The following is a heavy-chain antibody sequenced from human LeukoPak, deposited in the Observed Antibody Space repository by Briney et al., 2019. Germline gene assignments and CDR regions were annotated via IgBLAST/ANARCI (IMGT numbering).Heavy chain of an antibody. CDR3: AKDYSSGHYFDY. V-gene: IGHV3-23*01. CDR1: GFTFNIYG. CDR2: ISGSGGST. J-gene: IGHJ4*02. Sequence: GGSLRLSCAASGFTFNIYGMNWVRQAPGKGLEWVSAISGSGGSTYYADSVKGRFTISRDNSKNTLYLQMNSLRAEDTAVYYCAKDYSSGHYFDYWGQGTLVTVSS. D-gene: IGHD6-19*01.